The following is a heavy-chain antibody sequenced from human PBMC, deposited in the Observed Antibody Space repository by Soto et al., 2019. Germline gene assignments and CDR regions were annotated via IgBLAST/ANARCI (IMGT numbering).Heavy chain of an antibody. Sequence: QVQLVESGGCVVQPGRSLRLSCAASGFTFSSYGMHWVRQAPGKGLEWVAVIWYDGSNKYYADSVKGRFTISRDNSKNTLYLQMNSLRAEDTAVYYCASGEMATTTYYYYGMDVWGQGTTVTVSS. CDR2: IWYDGSNK. V-gene: IGHV3-33*01. J-gene: IGHJ6*02. D-gene: IGHD5-12*01. CDR1: GFTFSSYG. CDR3: ASGEMATTTYYYYGMDV.